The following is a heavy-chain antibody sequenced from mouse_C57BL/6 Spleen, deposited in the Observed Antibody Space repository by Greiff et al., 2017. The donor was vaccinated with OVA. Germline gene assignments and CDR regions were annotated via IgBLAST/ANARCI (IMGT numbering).Heavy chain of an antibody. CDR2: ISGGGGNT. CDR3: ARRSYDVYYFDY. CDR1: GFTFSSYT. D-gene: IGHD2-3*01. J-gene: IGHJ2*01. V-gene: IGHV5-9*01. Sequence: EVQRVESGGGLVKPGGSLKLSCAASGFTFSSYTMSWVRQTPEKRLEWVATISGGGGNTYYPDSVKGRFTISRDNAKNTLYLQMSSLRSEDTALYYCARRSYDVYYFDYWGQGTTLTVSS.